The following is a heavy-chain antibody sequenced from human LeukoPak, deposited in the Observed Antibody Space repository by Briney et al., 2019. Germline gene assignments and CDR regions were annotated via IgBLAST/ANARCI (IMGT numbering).Heavy chain of an antibody. D-gene: IGHD3-10*01. CDR3: ARAPPMAHFDY. J-gene: IGHJ4*02. CDR2: IKQDGSEK. V-gene: IGHV3-7*03. Sequence: GGSLRLSCAASGFTFSSYWMSWVRQAPGKGLEWVANIKQDGSEKYYVDSVKGRFTISRDNTKNSLFLQMNSLRAEDTAVYYCARAPPMAHFDYWGQGTLVTVSS. CDR1: GFTFSSYW.